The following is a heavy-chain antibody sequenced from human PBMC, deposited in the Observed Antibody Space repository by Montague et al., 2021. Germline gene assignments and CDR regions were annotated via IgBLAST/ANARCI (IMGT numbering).Heavy chain of an antibody. CDR3: AKDETRGYSYGTPDY. Sequence: RPSCAASGFTFDDYAMHWVRQAPGKGLEWVSGISWNSGNIGYADSVKGRFTISRDNAKNSLYLQMNSLRAEDTALYYCAKDETRGYSYGTPDYWGQGTLVTVSS. CDR2: ISWNSGNI. J-gene: IGHJ4*02. V-gene: IGHV3-9*01. D-gene: IGHD5-18*01. CDR1: GFTFDDYA.